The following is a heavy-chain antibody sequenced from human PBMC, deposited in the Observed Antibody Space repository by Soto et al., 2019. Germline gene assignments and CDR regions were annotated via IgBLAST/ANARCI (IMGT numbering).Heavy chain of an antibody. CDR1: GFPFSTSG. CDR3: ATAGHCSSDACPVAV. J-gene: IGHJ4*02. Sequence: EVQLLESGGGLVQPGGSLRLSCAASGFPFSTSGILWMRQPPGEGLEFVSAIGPNPVNTNYRDSVKGRFAISRDNSRNTVCVEMSALRAAHTVLYYCATAGHCSSDACPVAVWGQGILITVSS. CDR2: IGPNPVNT. V-gene: IGHV3-23*01. D-gene: IGHD2-21*01.